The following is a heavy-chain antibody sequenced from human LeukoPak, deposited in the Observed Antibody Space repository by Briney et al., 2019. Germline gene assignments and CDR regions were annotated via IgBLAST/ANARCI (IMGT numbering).Heavy chain of an antibody. D-gene: IGHD1-14*01. CDR3: ARDYAEGWFDP. Sequence: ALVKVSCKASGYTFTGYYMHWVRQAPGQGLEWKGWINPNSGGTNYAQKFQGRVTMTRDTSISTAYMELSRLRSDDTAVYYCARDYAEGWFDPWGQGTLVTVSS. J-gene: IGHJ5*02. CDR1: GYTFTGYY. V-gene: IGHV1-2*02. CDR2: INPNSGGT.